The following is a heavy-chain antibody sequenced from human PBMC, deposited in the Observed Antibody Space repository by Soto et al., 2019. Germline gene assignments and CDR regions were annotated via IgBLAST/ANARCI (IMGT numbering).Heavy chain of an antibody. CDR3: ARDRHTYYDILRVSGQYYYYGMDV. J-gene: IGHJ6*02. V-gene: IGHV3-33*01. D-gene: IGHD3-9*01. Sequence: PGGSLRLSCAASGFTFSSYGMHWVRQAPGKGLEWVAVIWYDGSNKYYADSVKGRFTISRDNSKNTLYLQMNSLRAEDTAVYYCARDRHTYYDILRVSGQYYYYGMDVWGQGTTVTVSS. CDR1: GFTFSSYG. CDR2: IWYDGSNK.